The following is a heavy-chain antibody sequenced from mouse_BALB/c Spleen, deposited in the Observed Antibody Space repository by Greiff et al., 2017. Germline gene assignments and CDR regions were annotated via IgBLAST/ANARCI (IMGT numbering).Heavy chain of an antibody. CDR3: ARHDGYYRYYFDY. CDR1: GFTFSSYT. V-gene: IGHV5-12-2*01. CDR2: ISNGGGST. D-gene: IGHD2-3*01. J-gene: IGHJ2*01. Sequence: EVQRVESGGGLVQPGGSLKLSCAASGFTFSSYTMSWVRQTPEKRLEWVAYISNGGGSTYYPDTVKGRFTISRDNAKNTLYLQMSSLKSEDTAMYYCARHDGYYRYYFDYWGQGTTLTVSS.